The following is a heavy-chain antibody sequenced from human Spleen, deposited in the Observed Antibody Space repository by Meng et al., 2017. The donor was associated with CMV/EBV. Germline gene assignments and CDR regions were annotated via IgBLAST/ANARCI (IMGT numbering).Heavy chain of an antibody. J-gene: IGHJ5*02. Sequence: GESLKISCAASGFTFSSYSMNWVRQAPGKGLEWVSSISSSSSYIYYADSVKGRFTISRDNAKNSLYLQMNSLRAEDTAVYYCARTKWPAGSSSWNPWGQGTLVTVSS. D-gene: IGHD6-13*01. CDR2: ISSSSSYI. CDR3: ARTKWPAGSSSWNP. CDR1: GFTFSSYS. V-gene: IGHV3-21*01.